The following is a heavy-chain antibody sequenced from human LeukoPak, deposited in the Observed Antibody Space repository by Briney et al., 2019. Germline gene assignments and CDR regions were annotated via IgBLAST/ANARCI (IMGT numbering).Heavy chain of an antibody. CDR3: AKGSYYDSSGSFYFDY. CDR2: ISGSGDNT. D-gene: IGHD3-22*01. V-gene: IGHV3-23*01. Sequence: PGGSLRLSCAASGFTFSSYAMSWVRQAPGKGLEWVSGISGSGDNTYYADSVKGRFTISRDNSKNTRYVQVNSLGTEDTAAYYCAKGSYYDSSGSFYFDYWGQGTLVTVSS. J-gene: IGHJ4*02. CDR1: GFTFSSYA.